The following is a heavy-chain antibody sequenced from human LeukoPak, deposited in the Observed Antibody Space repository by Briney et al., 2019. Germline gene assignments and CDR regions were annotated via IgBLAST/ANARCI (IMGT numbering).Heavy chain of an antibody. J-gene: IGHJ6*02. CDR3: ARQSSLRVDYYYGMDV. V-gene: IGHV4-39*01. Sequence: PSETLSLTCTVSGASISSSSYYWGWVRQPPGKGLEWIGAIYYTGNTYFNPSLKSRLTISVDTSKNQFSLKLDSVTAADTAVYYCARQSSLRVDYYYGMDVWGQGTTVTVSS. CDR2: IYYTGNT. D-gene: IGHD2-8*02. CDR1: GASISSSSYY.